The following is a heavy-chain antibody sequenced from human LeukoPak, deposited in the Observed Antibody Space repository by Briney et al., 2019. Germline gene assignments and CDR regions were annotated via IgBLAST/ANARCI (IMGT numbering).Heavy chain of an antibody. CDR3: ARGGLRYFDWLNGSEDY. D-gene: IGHD3-9*01. V-gene: IGHV3-21*01. CDR1: GFTFSSYS. J-gene: IGHJ4*02. Sequence: RPGGSLRLSCAASGFTFSSYSMNWVRQAPGKGLEWVSSISSSSSSYIYYADSVKGRFTISRDNAKNSLYLQMNSLRAEDTAVYYCARGGLRYFDWLNGSEDYWGQGTLVTVSS. CDR2: ISSSSSSYI.